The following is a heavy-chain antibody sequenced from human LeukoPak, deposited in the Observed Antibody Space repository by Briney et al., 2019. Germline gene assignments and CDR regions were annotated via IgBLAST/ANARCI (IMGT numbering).Heavy chain of an antibody. J-gene: IGHJ4*02. V-gene: IGHV4-59*08. CDR2: IYYSGST. Sequence: TSETLSLTCTVSGGSISSYYWSWIRQPPGKGLEWIGYIYYSGSTNYNPSLKSRVTISVDTSKNQFSLKLSSVTAADTAVYYCARQFHDRGSYYFDYWGQGTLVTVSS. D-gene: IGHD1-26*01. CDR3: ARQFHDRGSYYFDY. CDR1: GGSISSYY.